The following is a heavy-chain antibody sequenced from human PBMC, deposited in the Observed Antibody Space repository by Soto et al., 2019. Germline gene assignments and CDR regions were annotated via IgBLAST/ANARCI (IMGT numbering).Heavy chain of an antibody. CDR2: ISFDSRDK. CDR3: ARVCGGDCGNAFDV. J-gene: IGHJ3*01. V-gene: IGHV3-33*05. D-gene: IGHD2-21*02. CDR1: GFTFSAYG. Sequence: QVQLVESGGGVVQPGRSLRLSCAASGFTFSAYGIHWVRQAPGKGLEWVATISFDSRDKLYVDSMNGRLTISRENSRNTVYLQMDSLRAEDTAVYNCARVCGGDCGNAFDVWGQETVVAVSP.